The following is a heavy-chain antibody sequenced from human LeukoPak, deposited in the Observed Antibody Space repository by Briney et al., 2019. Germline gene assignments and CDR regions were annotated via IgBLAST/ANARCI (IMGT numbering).Heavy chain of an antibody. Sequence: SETLSLTCTVSGGSISNGNYYWGWIRQPPGKGLEWIGTIYYSGSTYYNPSLKSRVTISVDTSKNQFSLKLSSVTAADTAVYYCARSRIYYDSSGYYYDAFDIWGQGTMVTVSS. CDR3: ARSRIYYDSSGYYYDAFDI. CDR1: GGSISNGNYY. D-gene: IGHD3-22*01. V-gene: IGHV4-39*07. CDR2: IYYSGST. J-gene: IGHJ3*02.